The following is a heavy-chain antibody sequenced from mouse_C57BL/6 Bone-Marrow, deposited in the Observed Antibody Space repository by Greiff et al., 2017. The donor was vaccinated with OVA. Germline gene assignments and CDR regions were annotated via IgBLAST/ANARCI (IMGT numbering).Heavy chain of an antibody. D-gene: IGHD2-5*01. CDR2: INYDGSST. V-gene: IGHV5-16*01. CDR1: GFTFSDYY. J-gene: IGHJ1*03. Sequence: EVMLVESEGGLVQPGSSMKLSCTASGFTFSDYYMAWVRQVPEKGLEWVANINYDGSSTYYLDSLKSRFIISRDNAKNILYLQMSSLKSEDTATYYCAREMNSNFWYFDVWGTGTTVTVSS. CDR3: AREMNSNFWYFDV.